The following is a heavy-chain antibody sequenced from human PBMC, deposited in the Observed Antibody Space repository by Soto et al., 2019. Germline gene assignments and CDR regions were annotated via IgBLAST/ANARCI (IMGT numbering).Heavy chain of an antibody. CDR2: IYHSGST. J-gene: IGHJ4*02. Sequence: SETLSLTCAVSGGSISSGGYSWSWIRQPPGKGLEWIGYIYHSGSTNYNPSLKSRVTISVDTSKNQFSLKLSSVTAADTAVYYCARRYGTTFDYWGQGTLVTVS. D-gene: IGHD1-7*01. CDR3: ARRYGTTFDY. CDR1: GGSISSGGYS. V-gene: IGHV4-61*08.